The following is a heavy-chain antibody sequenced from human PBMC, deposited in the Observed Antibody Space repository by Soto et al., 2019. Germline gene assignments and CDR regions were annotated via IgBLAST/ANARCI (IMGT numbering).Heavy chain of an antibody. CDR2: IFYSGST. D-gene: IGHD6-13*01. J-gene: IGHJ4*02. Sequence: VQLQESGPGLVKPSETLSLTCTVSGGSISSYYWSWIRQPPGKGLEWIGYIFYSGSTNYNRSLESRVTISVDTSKNQFSLKLSSVTAADTAVYYCARRYSSSSDYWGQGTLVTVSS. CDR3: ARRYSSSSDY. CDR1: GGSISSYY. V-gene: IGHV4-59*08.